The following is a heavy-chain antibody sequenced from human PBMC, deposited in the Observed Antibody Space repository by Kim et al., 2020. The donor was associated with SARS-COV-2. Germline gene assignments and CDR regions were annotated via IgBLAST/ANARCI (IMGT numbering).Heavy chain of an antibody. CDR3: ARDLGENAFDI. J-gene: IGHJ3*02. CDR2: ISYDGSNK. CDR1: GFTFSSYA. Sequence: GGSLRLSCAASGFTFSSYAMHWVRQAPGKGLERVAVISYDGSNKYYADSVKGRFTISRDNSKNTLYLQMNSLRAEDTAVYYCARDLGENAFDIWGQGTMVTVSS. V-gene: IGHV3-30*04.